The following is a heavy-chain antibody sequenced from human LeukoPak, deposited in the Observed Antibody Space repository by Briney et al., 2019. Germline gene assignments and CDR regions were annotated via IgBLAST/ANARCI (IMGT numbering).Heavy chain of an antibody. Sequence: SETLSLTCTVSGGSISSYYWSWIRQPPGKGLEWIGYIYTSGSTNYNPSLKSRVTISVDTSKNQFSLKLSSVTAVDTAVYYCASASIAAPSGFDYWGQGTLVTVSS. CDR3: ASASIAAPSGFDY. J-gene: IGHJ4*02. CDR2: IYTSGST. CDR1: GGSISSYY. D-gene: IGHD6-6*01. V-gene: IGHV4-4*09.